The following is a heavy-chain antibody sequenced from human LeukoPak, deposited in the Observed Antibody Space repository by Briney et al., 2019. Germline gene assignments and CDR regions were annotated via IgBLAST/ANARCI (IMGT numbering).Heavy chain of an antibody. Sequence: RASAKVSCKASGYTFTSYYMHWVRQAPGQGLEWMGIINPSGGSTSYAQKFQGTVTMTRDTSTSTVYMELSSLRAEDTAVYYCARDEGGNGFDPWGQGTLVTVSS. V-gene: IGHV1-46*01. CDR2: INPSGGST. D-gene: IGHD1-1*01. CDR3: ARDEGGNGFDP. CDR1: GYTFTSYY. J-gene: IGHJ5*02.